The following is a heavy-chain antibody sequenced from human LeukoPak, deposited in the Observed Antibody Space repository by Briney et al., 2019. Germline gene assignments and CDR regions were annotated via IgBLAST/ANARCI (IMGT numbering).Heavy chain of an antibody. CDR3: ARDAVTAPPYYYYGMDV. CDR1: GFTFRSYG. J-gene: IGHJ6*02. D-gene: IGHD2-21*02. Sequence: QPGGSLRLSCAASGFTFRSYGMHWVRQAPGKGLEYVAAISSNGGSTDYANSVKGRFTISRDNSKNTLYLQMNSLRAEDTAVYYCARDAVTAPPYYYYGMDVWGQGTTVTVSS. V-gene: IGHV3-64*01. CDR2: ISSNGGST.